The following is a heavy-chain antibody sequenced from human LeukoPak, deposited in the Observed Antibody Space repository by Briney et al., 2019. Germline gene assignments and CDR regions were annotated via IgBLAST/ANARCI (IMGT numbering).Heavy chain of an antibody. CDR2: MNPNSGNT. J-gene: IGHJ6*02. V-gene: IGHV1-8*01. Sequence: ASVKVSCKASGYTFTSYDINWVRQATGQGLEWMGWMNPNSGNTGYAQKFQGRVTMTRNTSISTAYMELSSLRSEDTAVYYCARYTGSGSYYHWYYYYGMDVWGQGTTVTVSS. D-gene: IGHD3-10*01. CDR1: GYTFTSYD. CDR3: ARYTGSGSYYHWYYYYGMDV.